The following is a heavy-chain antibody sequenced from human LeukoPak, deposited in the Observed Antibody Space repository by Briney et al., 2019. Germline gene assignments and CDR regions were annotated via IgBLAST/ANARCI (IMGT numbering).Heavy chain of an antibody. D-gene: IGHD3-22*01. CDR2: IWYDGSNK. V-gene: IGHV3-33*08. J-gene: IGHJ3*02. Sequence: GGSLRLSCAASGFTFSNYAMSWVRQAPGKGLEWVAVIWYDGSNKYYADSVKGRFTISRDNSKNTLYLQMNSLRAEDTAVYYCARDPYYYDSSGYPSPDAFDIWGQGTMVTVSS. CDR1: GFTFSNYA. CDR3: ARDPYYYDSSGYPSPDAFDI.